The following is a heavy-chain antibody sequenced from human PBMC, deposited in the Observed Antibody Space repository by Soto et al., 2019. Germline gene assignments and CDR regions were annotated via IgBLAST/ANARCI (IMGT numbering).Heavy chain of an antibody. CDR1: GGSISSGDYY. J-gene: IGHJ4*02. CDR2: IYSSGST. Sequence: SETLSLTCTVSGGSISSGDYYWSWIRQPPGKGLEWIGYIYSSGSTYYNPSLKSRVTISVDTSKNQFSLKLSSVTAADTAVYYCARDRNRDGYNEFDYWGQGTLVTVSS. V-gene: IGHV4-30-4*01. D-gene: IGHD5-12*01. CDR3: ARDRNRDGYNEFDY.